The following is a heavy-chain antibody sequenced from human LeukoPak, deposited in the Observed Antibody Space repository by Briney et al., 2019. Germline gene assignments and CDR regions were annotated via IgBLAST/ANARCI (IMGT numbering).Heavy chain of an antibody. J-gene: IGHJ3*02. CDR2: IYSSGST. D-gene: IGHD2/OR15-2a*01. CDR3: VRGLYDSTTYRAFHI. CDR1: GGSISSQS. V-gene: IGHV4-4*07. Sequence: SETLSLTCTVSGGSISSQSWSWIRLPAGKGLEWIGRIYSSGSTNSNPSLKSRVTMSVDTSENQFYLTLSSVTAADAAVYYCVRGLYDSTTYRAFHIWGQGTMVTVSS.